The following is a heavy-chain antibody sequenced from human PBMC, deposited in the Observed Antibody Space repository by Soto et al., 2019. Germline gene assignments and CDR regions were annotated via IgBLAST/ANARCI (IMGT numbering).Heavy chain of an antibody. CDR3: ARVVGSGSAFHYFDY. Sequence: QVQLVESGGGVVQPGRSLRLSCAASGFSFRVYGMHWVRQAPGKGLEWVAVIWSDGSNKYYADSVKGRFTISRDNSKNTFYLQMNSLRAEDTAVYYCARVVGSGSAFHYFDYWGQGTLVTVSS. D-gene: IGHD3-10*01. CDR1: GFSFRVYG. CDR2: IWSDGSNK. J-gene: IGHJ4*02. V-gene: IGHV3-33*01.